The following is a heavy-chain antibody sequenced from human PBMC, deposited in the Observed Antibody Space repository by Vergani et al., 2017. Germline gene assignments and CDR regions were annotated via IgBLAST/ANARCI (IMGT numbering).Heavy chain of an antibody. D-gene: IGHD3-22*01. CDR2: FDPEHGEV. Sequence: QVQLVQSGSEVRKPGASVKFSCPVSGYSLTELTIHWVRQAPGKGLEWMGGFDPEHGEVTFAHHIQGRVTMTEDRSTDTAYMELSSLRPEDTALYYCAILTDYYDSSGYYLDYWGQGTLVTVSS. CDR1: GYSLTELT. J-gene: IGHJ4*02. CDR3: AILTDYYDSSGYYLDY. V-gene: IGHV1-24*01.